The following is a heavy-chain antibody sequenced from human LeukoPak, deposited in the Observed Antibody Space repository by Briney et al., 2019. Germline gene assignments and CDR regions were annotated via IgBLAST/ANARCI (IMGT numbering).Heavy chain of an antibody. Sequence: AGGSLRLSCTASGFTFCDYAMTWVRQAPGKGVEWVGFIRSKVYGGTPEYAASVKGRFTISRDDSKGIAYLQMNSLKTEDTAVYYCTRDQTPYYWGQGTLVTVSS. V-gene: IGHV3-49*04. J-gene: IGHJ4*02. CDR1: GFTFCDYA. CDR2: IRSKVYGGTP. CDR3: TRDQTPYY.